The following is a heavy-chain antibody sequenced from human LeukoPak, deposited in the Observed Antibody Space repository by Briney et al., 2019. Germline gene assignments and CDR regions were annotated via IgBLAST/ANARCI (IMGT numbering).Heavy chain of an antibody. V-gene: IGHV1-46*01. Sequence: ASVKVSCKASGYTFTSYYMHWVRQAPGQGLEWMGIINPSGGSTSYAQKFQGRVTMTRDTSTSTVYMELSSLRSEDTAVYYCARDRYYYDSSSYFSAFDTWGQGTVVTVSS. CDR3: ARDRYYYDSSSYFSAFDT. CDR2: INPSGGST. J-gene: IGHJ3*02. CDR1: GYTFTSYY. D-gene: IGHD3-22*01.